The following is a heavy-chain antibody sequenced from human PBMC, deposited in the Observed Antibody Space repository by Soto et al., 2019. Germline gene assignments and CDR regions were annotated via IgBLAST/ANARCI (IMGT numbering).Heavy chain of an antibody. J-gene: IGHJ4*02. CDR1: GGTFSSYA. CDR2: IIPVFGAT. CDR3: AGSPAWSYALRQLVSTTVAVY. V-gene: IGHV1-69*01. Sequence: QVQLVQSGAEVKKPGSSVKVSCKASGGTFSSYAFSWVRQAPGQGLEWMGGIIPVFGATNYAQAFQGRVTIPADASTSTAYMELSSLRSEDTAVYYCAGSPAWSYALRQLVSTTVAVYWGQGTLVTVSP. D-gene: IGHD3-22*01.